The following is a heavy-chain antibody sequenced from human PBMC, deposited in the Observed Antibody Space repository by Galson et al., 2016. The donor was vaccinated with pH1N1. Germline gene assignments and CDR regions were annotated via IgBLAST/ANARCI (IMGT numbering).Heavy chain of an antibody. Sequence: SLRLSCAASGFTFSSYSMNWVRQAPGKGLEWVASISQDGGEKYYVDSVKGRFIISRDNAENSLFLQMNSLREEDTAVYSCARDALDYFDSSGFYFDYWGQGTLVTVSS. CDR3: ARDALDYFDSSGFYFDY. CDR1: GFTFSSYS. J-gene: IGHJ4*02. CDR2: ISQDGGEK. V-gene: IGHV3-7*01. D-gene: IGHD3-22*01.